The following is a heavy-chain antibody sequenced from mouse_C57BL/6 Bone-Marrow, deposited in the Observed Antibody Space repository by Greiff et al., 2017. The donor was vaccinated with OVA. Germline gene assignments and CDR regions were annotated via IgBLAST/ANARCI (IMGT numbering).Heavy chain of an antibody. CDR1: GFTFTDYY. V-gene: IGHV7-3*01. Sequence: EVQLVESGGGLVQPGGSLSLSCAASGFTFTDYYMSWVSQPPGKALEWLGFIRHKANGYTTEYSASVKGRFTITRDNSQSILYLQMNALRAEDSATYYCARYRDSSSDYWGQGTSVTVSS. CDR3: ARYRDSSSDY. CDR2: IRHKANGYTT. D-gene: IGHD3-2*02. J-gene: IGHJ4*01.